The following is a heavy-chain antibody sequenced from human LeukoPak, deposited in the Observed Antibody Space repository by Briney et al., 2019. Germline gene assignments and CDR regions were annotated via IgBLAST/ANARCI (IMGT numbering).Heavy chain of an antibody. CDR2: INPNSGGT. D-gene: IGHD1-7*01. V-gene: IGHV1-2*02. J-gene: IGHJ4*02. CDR1: GYTFTGYY. Sequence: ASVKVSCKASGYTFTGYYMHWVRQAPGQGLEWMGWINPNSGGTNYAQKFQGRVTMTRDTSISTAYMELRSLGSDDTAVYYCATVAGFYWNSDIFDYWGQGTQVTVSS. CDR3: ATVAGFYWNSDIFDY.